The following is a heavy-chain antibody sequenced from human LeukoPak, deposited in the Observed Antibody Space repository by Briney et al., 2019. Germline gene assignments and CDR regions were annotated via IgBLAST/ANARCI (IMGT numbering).Heavy chain of an antibody. CDR3: ARSDSSGWFDY. D-gene: IGHD6-19*01. J-gene: IGHJ4*02. CDR1: GFTFSSYA. V-gene: IGHV3-30-3*01. CDR2: ISYDGSNK. Sequence: GGSLRLSCAASGFTFSSYAMHWVRQAPGKGLEWVAVISYDGSNKYYADPVKGRFTISRDNSKNTLYLQMNSLRAEDTAVYYCARSDSSGWFDYWGQGTLVTVSS.